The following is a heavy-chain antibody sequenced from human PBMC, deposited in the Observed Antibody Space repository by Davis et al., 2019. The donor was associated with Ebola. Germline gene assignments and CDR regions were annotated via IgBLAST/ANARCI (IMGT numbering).Heavy chain of an antibody. J-gene: IGHJ4*02. Sequence: GESLKISCAASGFTFSSYAMHWVRQAPGKGLEWVAVISYDGSNKYYADSVKGRFTISRDNSKNTLYLQMNSLRAEDTAVYYCARDACSGGSCYFDYWGQGTLVTVSS. CDR3: ARDACSGGSCYFDY. D-gene: IGHD2-15*01. CDR2: ISYDGSNK. V-gene: IGHV3-30-3*01. CDR1: GFTFSSYA.